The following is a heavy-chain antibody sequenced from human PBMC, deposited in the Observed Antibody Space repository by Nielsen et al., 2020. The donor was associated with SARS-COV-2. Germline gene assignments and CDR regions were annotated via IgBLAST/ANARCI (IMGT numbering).Heavy chain of an antibody. J-gene: IGHJ3*02. V-gene: IGHV3-7*03. D-gene: IGHD5-12*01. CDR1: EFTFTTYW. Sequence: GESLKISCAASEFTFTTYWMSWVRQAPGKGLEWVANIKQDGSEKYYVDSVKGRFIISRDNAKNSLYLQMNSLRAEDTAVYYCTRVNPISGSWFDAFDIWGQGTMVTVSS. CDR2: IKQDGSEK. CDR3: TRVNPISGSWFDAFDI.